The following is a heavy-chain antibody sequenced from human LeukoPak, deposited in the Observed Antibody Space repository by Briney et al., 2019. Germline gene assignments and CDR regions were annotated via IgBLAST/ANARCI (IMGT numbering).Heavy chain of an antibody. V-gene: IGHV3-30*04. CDR3: ARDPRLYSSGWFSPSH. D-gene: IGHD6-19*01. CDR1: GFTFSSYA. Sequence: GRSLRLSCAASGFTFSSYAMSWVRQAPGKGLEWVAVISYDGSNKYYADSVKGRFTISRDNSKNTLYLQMNSLRAEDTAVYYCARDPRLYSSGWFSPSHWGQGTLVTVSS. CDR2: ISYDGSNK. J-gene: IGHJ4*02.